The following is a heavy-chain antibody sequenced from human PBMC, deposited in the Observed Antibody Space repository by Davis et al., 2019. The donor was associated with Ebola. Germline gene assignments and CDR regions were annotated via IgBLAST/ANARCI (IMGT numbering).Heavy chain of an antibody. D-gene: IGHD3-22*01. V-gene: IGHV3-66*01. J-gene: IGHJ6*02. Sequence: GESLKISCAASGLTVSDNYFYWVRQAPGKGLKWVSVIYRGGNTYYADSVRGRFSVSTDNSKKTMYLQMNSLRAEDTAVFYCARGGTYFDDSGYYYGVNYYGLDVWGQGTTVTVSS. CDR3: ARGGTYFDDSGYYYGVNYYGLDV. CDR2: IYRGGNT. CDR1: GLTVSDNY.